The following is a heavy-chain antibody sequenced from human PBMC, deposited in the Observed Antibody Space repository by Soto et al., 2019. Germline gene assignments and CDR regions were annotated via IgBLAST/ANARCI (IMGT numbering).Heavy chain of an antibody. V-gene: IGHV4-34*01. CDR3: ARAPQIVAMGRPFDY. J-gene: IGHJ4*02. D-gene: IGHD5-12*01. CDR1: GGSSSGYS. CDR2: INHSGST. Sequence: SETLSLTCAVYGGSSSGYSWNWIRQPPGKGLEWIGEINHSGSTNYNPSLKSRVTISLDTSKNQFSLRLTSLTAADTAVYFCARAPQIVAMGRPFDYWGQGILVTVSS.